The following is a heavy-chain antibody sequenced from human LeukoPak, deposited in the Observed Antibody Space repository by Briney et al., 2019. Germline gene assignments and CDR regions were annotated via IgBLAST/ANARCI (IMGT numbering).Heavy chain of an antibody. Sequence: SETLSLTCTVSGGSISSYYWSWIRQPPGKGLEWIGYIYYSGSTNYNPSLKSRVTISVDTSKNQFSLKLSSVTAADTAVYYCASSVGRYFDWHLNWFDPWGQGTLVTVSS. CDR3: ASSVGRYFDWHLNWFDP. CDR2: IYYSGST. J-gene: IGHJ5*02. CDR1: GGSISSYY. D-gene: IGHD3-9*01. V-gene: IGHV4-59*01.